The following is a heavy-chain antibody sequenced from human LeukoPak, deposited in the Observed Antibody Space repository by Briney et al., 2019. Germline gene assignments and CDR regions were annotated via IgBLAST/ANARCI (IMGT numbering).Heavy chain of an antibody. CDR3: ARDRRWGYFDL. V-gene: IGHV4-39*07. CDR2: IYYSGVS. CDR1: GGSIISSSLW. D-gene: IGHD1-26*01. J-gene: IGHJ2*01. Sequence: SETLSLTCTVSGGSIISSSLWWGWIRQPPGKGLEWIGSIYYSGVSYYNTSLKSRVTISVDTSKNQFSLKLSSVTAADTAVYYCARDRRWGYFDLWGRGTLVTVSS.